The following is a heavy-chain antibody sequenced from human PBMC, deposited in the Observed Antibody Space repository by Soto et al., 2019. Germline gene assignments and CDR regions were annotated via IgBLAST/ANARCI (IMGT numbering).Heavy chain of an antibody. CDR1: GGSVKNANYF. D-gene: IGHD4-17*01. CDR2: IYYSGST. Sequence: QVRLEESGPGLVKPSETLSLICSVSGGSVKNANYFWNWIRHHPENGLEWIGYIYYSGSTRYNPSFKTRATLSIDTSKNQFSLRLNSVTVADTAVYFCARDADYGGSRGGMDVWGRGTTVTVSS. J-gene: IGHJ6*02. V-gene: IGHV4-31*03. CDR3: ARDADYGGSRGGMDV.